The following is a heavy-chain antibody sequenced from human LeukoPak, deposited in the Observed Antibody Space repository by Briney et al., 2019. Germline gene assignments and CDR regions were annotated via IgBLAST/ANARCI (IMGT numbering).Heavy chain of an antibody. J-gene: IGHJ4*02. Sequence: PGGSLRLSCAASGFTFSNWYMNWVRQAPGKGLEWVSRISGSTGSTYYADSVKGRFSISRDNSKNTVYLQMNSLRVEDTAVYYCAKGPVPAIVGATILHYWGQGTLVTVSS. CDR2: ISGSTGST. CDR3: AKGPVPAIVGATILHY. CDR1: GFTFSNWY. V-gene: IGHV3-23*01. D-gene: IGHD1-26*01.